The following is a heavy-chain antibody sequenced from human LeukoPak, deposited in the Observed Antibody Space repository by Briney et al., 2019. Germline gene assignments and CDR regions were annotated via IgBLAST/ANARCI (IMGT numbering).Heavy chain of an antibody. Sequence: SETLSLTCTVSGGSISSSSYYWGWIRQPPGKGLEWIGSIYYSGSTYYNPSLKSRVTISVDTSKNQFSLKLSSVTAADTAVYYCARYPGYSYGPVFDYWGQGTLVTVSS. V-gene: IGHV4-39*07. J-gene: IGHJ4*02. CDR1: GGSISSSSYY. D-gene: IGHD5-18*01. CDR3: ARYPGYSYGPVFDY. CDR2: IYYSGST.